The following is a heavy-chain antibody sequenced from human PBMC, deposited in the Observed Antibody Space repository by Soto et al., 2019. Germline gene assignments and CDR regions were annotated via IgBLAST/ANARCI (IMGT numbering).Heavy chain of an antibody. Sequence: PGGSLRLSCAASGFTVSSNYMSWVRQAPGKGLEWVGRIKSKTDGGTTDYAAPVKGRFIISREDSKNTLYLQMNSLKTEDTAVYYCTIHPRDYDILTGYQVDVWGQGTTVTVSS. CDR1: GFTVSSNY. CDR2: IKSKTDGGTT. V-gene: IGHV3-15*01. J-gene: IGHJ6*02. D-gene: IGHD3-9*01. CDR3: TIHPRDYDILTGYQVDV.